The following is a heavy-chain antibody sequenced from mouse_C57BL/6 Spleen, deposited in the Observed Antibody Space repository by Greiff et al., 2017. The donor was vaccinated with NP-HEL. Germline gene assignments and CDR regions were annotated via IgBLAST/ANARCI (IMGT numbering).Heavy chain of an antibody. CDR3: ARWGLSLDY. CDR2: IYPGDGDT. CDR1: GYAFSSSW. D-gene: IGHD2-13*01. Sequence: SGPELVKPGASVKISCKASGYAFSSSWMNWVKQRPGKGLEWIGRIYPGDGDTNYNGKFKGKATRTADKSSSTAYMQLSSLTSEDSAVYFCARWGLSLDYWGQGTTLTVSS. J-gene: IGHJ2*01. V-gene: IGHV1-82*01.